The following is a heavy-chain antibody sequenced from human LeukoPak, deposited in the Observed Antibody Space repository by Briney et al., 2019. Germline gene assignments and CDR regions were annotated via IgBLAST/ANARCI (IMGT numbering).Heavy chain of an antibody. D-gene: IGHD5-24*01. CDR1: GFTFRSYS. Sequence: GGSLRLSCAASGFTFRSYSMNWVRQAPGKGLEWVSSISRSSRYIYYADSVKGRFTISRDNAKNSLYLQMNSLRAEDTAVYYCASLRAGPGEKVEMATTYYYYYMDVWGKGTTVTASS. CDR2: ISRSSRYI. J-gene: IGHJ6*03. CDR3: ASLRAGPGEKVEMATTYYYYYMDV. V-gene: IGHV3-21*01.